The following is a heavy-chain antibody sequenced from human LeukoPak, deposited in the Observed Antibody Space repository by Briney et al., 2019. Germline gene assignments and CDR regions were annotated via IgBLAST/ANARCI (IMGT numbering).Heavy chain of an antibody. CDR1: GFTFSSYG. CDR2: IWYDGSNK. J-gene: IGHJ4*02. CDR3: ASTSDDYGDYVGLDY. Sequence: GGSLRLSCAASGFTFSSYGMHWVRQAPGKGLEWVALIWYDGSNKHYTDSVKGRFTISRDNSKNTLYLQMNSLRAEDTAVYYCASTSDDYGDYVGLDYWGQGILVTVSS. V-gene: IGHV3-33*01. D-gene: IGHD4-17*01.